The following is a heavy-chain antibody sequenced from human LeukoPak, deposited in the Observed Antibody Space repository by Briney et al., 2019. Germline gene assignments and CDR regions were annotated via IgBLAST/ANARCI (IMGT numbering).Heavy chain of an antibody. CDR1: GFTFSSYA. D-gene: IGHD3-10*01. V-gene: IGHV4-39*01. CDR2: IYYSGTT. Sequence: KPGGSLRLSCAASGFTFSSYAMSWVRQAPGKGLEWIGSIYYSGTTYPNPSLKSRVTISVDTSKNRFSLKLSSVTAADTAVYYCARQPKSCAPGIFITGKACWFDTWGQGTLVTVSP. CDR3: ARQPKSCAPGIFITGKACWFDT. J-gene: IGHJ5*02.